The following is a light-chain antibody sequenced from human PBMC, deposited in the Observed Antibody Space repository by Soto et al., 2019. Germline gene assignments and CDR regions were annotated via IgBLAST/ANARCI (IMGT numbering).Light chain of an antibody. V-gene: IGKV1-39*01. CDR1: QDIAFY. CDR2: GAS. Sequence: DIQMTQSPSSLSVSVGDRVTMSCRTSQDIAFYLNWYQQKPAKAPQLLIYGASNLQQDAPSRFSGSGSGTHFTLTITSLQPEDFATYFCQQNYYIPYTFGQGTKLEI. CDR3: QQNYYIPYT. J-gene: IGKJ2*01.